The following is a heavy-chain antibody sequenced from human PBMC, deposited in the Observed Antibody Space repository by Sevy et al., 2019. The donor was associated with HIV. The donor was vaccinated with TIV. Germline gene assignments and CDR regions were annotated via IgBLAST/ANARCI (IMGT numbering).Heavy chain of an antibody. CDR1: GFTVNSNY. CDR2: IHSDDTT. J-gene: IGHJ4*02. CDR3: ARGKSGYGYALNY. D-gene: IGHD5-18*01. V-gene: IGHV3-66*01. Sequence: SLKISCAASGFTVNSNYMTWVRQAAGKGLQVVSVIHSDDTTYHADSVKDRFTISRDNFKNTLYLHMSSLRAEDTAVYYRARGKSGYGYALNYWGQGTLVTVSS.